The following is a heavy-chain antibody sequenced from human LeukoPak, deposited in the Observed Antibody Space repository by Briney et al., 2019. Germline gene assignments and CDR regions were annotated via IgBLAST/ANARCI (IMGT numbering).Heavy chain of an antibody. CDR3: ARDGTYTDYDPDFDI. D-gene: IGHD5-12*01. J-gene: IGHJ4*02. Sequence: GGSLRLSCAASGFSFSRYRMNWVRQAPGKGLEWVSSISSNGDYIYYGDSVKGRFTMSRDNAKNSLYLQMNSLRAEDTAVFYCARDGTYTDYDPDFDIWGQGTLVTVSS. CDR2: ISSNGDYI. CDR1: GFSFSRYR. V-gene: IGHV3-21*01.